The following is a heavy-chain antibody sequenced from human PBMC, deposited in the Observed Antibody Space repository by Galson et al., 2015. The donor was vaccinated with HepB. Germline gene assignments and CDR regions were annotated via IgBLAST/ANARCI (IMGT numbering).Heavy chain of an antibody. D-gene: IGHD5-12*01. J-gene: IGHJ6*02. V-gene: IGHV1-69*02. CDR3: AAGGYSGYDPPDGMDV. Sequence: SVKVSCKASGGTFSSYTISWVRQAPGQGLEWMGRIIPILGIANYAQKFQGRVTITRDMSTSTAYMELSSLRSEDTAVYYCAAGGYSGYDPPDGMDVWGQGTTVTVSS. CDR2: IIPILGIA. CDR1: GGTFSSYT.